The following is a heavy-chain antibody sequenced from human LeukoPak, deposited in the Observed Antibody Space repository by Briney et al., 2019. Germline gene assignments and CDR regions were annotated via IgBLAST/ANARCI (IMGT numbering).Heavy chain of an antibody. CDR1: GASISNTPYY. CDR3: VRHHTRGMAVALIDC. V-gene: IGHV4-39*01. Sequence: SETLSLTCSVSGASISNTPYYLGWIRQPPGKGLEWIGSIYYDERTYYNPSLKSRVTISVDTSKIQFSLRLSSVTAADTAVYYCVRHHTRGMAVALIDCWGQGTLITVSS. J-gene: IGHJ4*02. CDR2: IYYDERT. D-gene: IGHD6-19*01.